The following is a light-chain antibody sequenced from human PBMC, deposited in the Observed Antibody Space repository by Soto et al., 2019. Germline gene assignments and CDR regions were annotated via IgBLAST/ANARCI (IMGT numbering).Light chain of an antibody. CDR2: DVS. J-gene: IGLJ3*02. CDR3: CSYAGSYTWV. CDR1: SSDVGNYNY. V-gene: IGLV2-11*01. Sequence: QSALTQPRSVSGSPGQSVTISCTGTSSDVGNYNYVSWYQQHPGKAPKLMIYDVSKRPSGVPDHFSGSKSGNTASLTISGLQAEDEADYYCCSYAGSYTWVFGGGTKLTGL.